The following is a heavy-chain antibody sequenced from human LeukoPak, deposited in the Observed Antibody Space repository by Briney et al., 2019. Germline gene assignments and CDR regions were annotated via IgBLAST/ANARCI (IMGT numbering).Heavy chain of an antibody. J-gene: IGHJ4*02. CDR2: INHSGST. V-gene: IGHV4-34*01. Sequence: SETLSLTCAVYGGSFSGYYWSWIRQPPGKVLEWIGEINHSGSTNYNPSLKSRVTISVDTSKNQFSLKLSSVTAADTAVYYCARTYYYGSGSYGGLYYFDYWGQGTLVTVSS. CDR1: GGSFSGYY. D-gene: IGHD3-10*01. CDR3: ARTYYYGSGSYGGLYYFDY.